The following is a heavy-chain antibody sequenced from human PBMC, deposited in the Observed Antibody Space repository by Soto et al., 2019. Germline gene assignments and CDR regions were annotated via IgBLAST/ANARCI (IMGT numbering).Heavy chain of an antibody. V-gene: IGHV3-30-3*01. CDR2: ISYDGSNK. J-gene: IGHJ6*02. D-gene: IGHD1-26*01. CDR1: GFTFSSYA. CDR3: ARDYGARKNLYYYYGMDV. Sequence: GGSLRLSCAASGFTFSSYAMHWVRQAPGKGLEWVAVISYDGSNKYYADSVKGRFTISRDNSKNTLYLQMNSLRAEDTAVYYCARDYGARKNLYYYYGMDVWGQGTTVTVSS.